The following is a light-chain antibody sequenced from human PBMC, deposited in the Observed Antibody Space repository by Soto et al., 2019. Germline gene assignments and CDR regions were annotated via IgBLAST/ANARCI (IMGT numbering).Light chain of an antibody. J-gene: IGKJ2*01. CDR2: KAS. CDR3: QQYDRFPYT. CDR1: QSLSYW. V-gene: IGKV1-5*03. Sequence: DIPMTQSPSTLSASVGDTVTITCRASQSLSYWLAWYQQKPGQAPKLLIHKASTLESGVPSRFSGSGSGTEFTLTISSLQPDDFSTFYCQQYDRFPYTFGQGTNLQIK.